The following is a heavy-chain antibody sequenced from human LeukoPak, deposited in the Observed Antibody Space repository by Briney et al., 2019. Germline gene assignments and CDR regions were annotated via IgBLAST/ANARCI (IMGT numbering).Heavy chain of an antibody. D-gene: IGHD6-19*01. V-gene: IGHV4-4*02. CDR1: GGSITSSNW. J-gene: IGHJ4*02. CDR2: IYHSGST. Sequence: PSESLSLTCAVFGGSITSSNWGRWVRQHPGKGLEWIGAIYHSGSTNFNPYLKSRVTISVYKSNNQLSLKLSSVTSADTALYHCAKDLGWDFSSHAAFDYWGQGTLVTVSS. CDR3: AKDLGWDFSSHAAFDY.